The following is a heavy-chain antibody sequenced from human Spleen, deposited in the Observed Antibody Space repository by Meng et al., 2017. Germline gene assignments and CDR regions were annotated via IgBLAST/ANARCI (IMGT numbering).Heavy chain of an antibody. Sequence: QVHLQESGPGLVKPSGTLSLTCVVPGGSVSSTNWWNWVRQPPGKGLEWIGEIYQSGGTNYNPSLKSRVTMSVDKSKNQFSLKLSSVTAADTAVYYCARDHSESSGYNFDSWGQGTLVTVSS. D-gene: IGHD3-22*01. CDR3: ARDHSESSGYNFDS. CDR2: IYQSGGT. CDR1: GGSVSSTNW. V-gene: IGHV4-4*02. J-gene: IGHJ4*02.